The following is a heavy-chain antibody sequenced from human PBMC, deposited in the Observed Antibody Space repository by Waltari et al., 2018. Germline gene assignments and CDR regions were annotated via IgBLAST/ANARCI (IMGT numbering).Heavy chain of an antibody. J-gene: IGHJ4*02. CDR1: GGSTRRSY. Sequence: QVQLQESGPGLVKPSETLSLTCTVPGGSTRRSYWSWIRQPPGKGLEWIGYIFYSGNTNYNPSLKSRVTILVDTSKNQFSLKLSSVTAADTAVYYCARQDLGDDCFFCFDSWGQGTLLTVSS. CDR2: IFYSGNT. D-gene: IGHD3-16*01. V-gene: IGHV4-59*13. CDR3: ARQDLGDDCFFCFDS.